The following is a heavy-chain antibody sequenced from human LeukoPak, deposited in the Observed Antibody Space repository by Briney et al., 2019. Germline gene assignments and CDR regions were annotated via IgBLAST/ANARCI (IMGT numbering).Heavy chain of an antibody. J-gene: IGHJ5*02. CDR3: ASGRGIAAAGKVSGWFDP. CDR2: FYYSGFT. D-gene: IGHD6-13*01. CDR1: DDSISRSSYY. Sequence: SETLSLTCSVSDDSISRSSYYWGWIRQPPGKGLEWIGTFYYSGFTYYNPSLKNRVTISVDTSKNQFSLKLSSVTAADTAVYYCASGRGIAAAGKVSGWFDPWGQGTLVTVSS. V-gene: IGHV4-39*01.